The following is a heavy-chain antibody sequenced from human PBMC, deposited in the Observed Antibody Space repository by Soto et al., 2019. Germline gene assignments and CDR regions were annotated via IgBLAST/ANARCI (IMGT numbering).Heavy chain of an antibody. CDR2: IIPILGIA. Sequence: QVQLVQSGAEVKKPGSSVKVSCKASGGTFSSYTISWVRQAPGQGLEWMGRIIPILGIANYAQKFQGRVTITADKSASKAYMELSSLTSEDTAVYYCARPSSGWYAAFDNWGKGTMVTVS. CDR3: ARPSSGWYAAFDN. D-gene: IGHD6-19*01. V-gene: IGHV1-69*02. CDR1: GGTFSSYT. J-gene: IGHJ3*02.